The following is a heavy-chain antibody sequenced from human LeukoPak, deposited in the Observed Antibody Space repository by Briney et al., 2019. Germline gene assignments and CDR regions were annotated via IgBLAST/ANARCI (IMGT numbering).Heavy chain of an antibody. D-gene: IGHD2-2*01. J-gene: IGHJ4*02. CDR1: GYTFSSYS. Sequence: PGGSLRLSCAASGYTFSSYSMNWVRQAPGKGLEWVSSISRSGSRYYTDSVKGRFTISRDNAEHSLYLQMNSLTAEDTAVYYRAREVGISSTSSIDYWGQGTLVTVSS. V-gene: IGHV3-21*01. CDR3: AREVGISSTSSIDY. CDR2: ISRSGSR.